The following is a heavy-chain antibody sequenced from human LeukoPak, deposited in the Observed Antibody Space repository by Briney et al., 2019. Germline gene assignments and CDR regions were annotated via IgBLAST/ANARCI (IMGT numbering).Heavy chain of an antibody. CDR2: INHSGST. CDR3: ASQGIAAAGSYYYYGMDV. CDR1: GGSFSGYY. J-gene: IGHJ6*02. V-gene: IGHV4-34*01. Sequence: SETLSLTCAVYGGSFSGYYWSWIRQPPGKGLEWIGEINHSGSTNYNPSLKSRVTISVDTSKNQLSLKLSSVTAADTAVYYCASQGIAAAGSYYYYGMDVWGQGTTVTVSS. D-gene: IGHD6-13*01.